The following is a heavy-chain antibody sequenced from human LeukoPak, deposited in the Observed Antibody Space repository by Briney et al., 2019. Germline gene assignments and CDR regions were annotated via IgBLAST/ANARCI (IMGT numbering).Heavy chain of an antibody. CDR3: ARGENPGYYYYMDV. J-gene: IGHJ6*03. Sequence: GGSLRLSCAASGFPFSDYYMSWIRQAPGKGLEWVSYISSSGYTIYYADSVEGRFTISRDNAKNSLYLQMNSLRVEDTAVYYCARGENPGYYYYMDVWGKGTTVTVSS. CDR1: GFPFSDYY. V-gene: IGHV3-11*04. CDR2: ISSSGYTI. D-gene: IGHD1-14*01.